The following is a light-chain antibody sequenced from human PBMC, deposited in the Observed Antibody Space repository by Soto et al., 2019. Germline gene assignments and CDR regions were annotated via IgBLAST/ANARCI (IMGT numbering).Light chain of an antibody. CDR2: AEY. V-gene: IGKV1-39*01. J-gene: IGKJ1*01. Sequence: DIQMTQPPSSLSASVGDRVTLTCRASQSISSYLNWYTTKTGKAPKLLIYAEYSLQSGVQSRLSGSGSGTDVTLTISSLQPEEGATYYGQQRYSTLLTFGQGTKV. CDR3: QQRYSTLLT. CDR1: QSISSY.